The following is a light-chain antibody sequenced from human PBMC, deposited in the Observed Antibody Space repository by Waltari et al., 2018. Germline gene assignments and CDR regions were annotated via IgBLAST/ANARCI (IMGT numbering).Light chain of an antibody. V-gene: IGKV1-33*01. CDR2: YAS. J-gene: IGKJ3*01. CDR1: QGINNY. CDR3: QQYDNFPFT. Sequence: DIEMTQSPSSLSASVGDRVTITCRASQGINNYLSWYQQKPGKAPKRLIYYASSLESGVPSRFSGSGSGTDYTLTISSLQPEDIATYYCQQYDNFPFTFGPGTKLDIK.